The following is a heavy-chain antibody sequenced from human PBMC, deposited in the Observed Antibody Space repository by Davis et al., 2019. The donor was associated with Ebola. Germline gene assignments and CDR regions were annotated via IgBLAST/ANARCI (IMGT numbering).Heavy chain of an antibody. CDR2: IYYSGST. CDR1: GGSISSYY. V-gene: IGHV4-59*08. J-gene: IGHJ3*02. Sequence: PSETLSLTCTVSGGSISSYYWSWIRQPPGKGLEWIGYIYYSGSTNYNPSLKSRVTISVDTSKNQFSLKLSSVTAADTAVYYCARAPNYDFWSNLAFDIWGQGTMVTVSS. CDR3: ARAPNYDFWSNLAFDI. D-gene: IGHD3-3*01.